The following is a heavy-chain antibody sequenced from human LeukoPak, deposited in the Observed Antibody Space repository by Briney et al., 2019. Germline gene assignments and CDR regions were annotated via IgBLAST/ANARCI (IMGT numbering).Heavy chain of an antibody. CDR3: ARELGENYDFWSGYYTLDY. D-gene: IGHD3-3*01. CDR2: IYTSGST. CDR1: GGSISSGSYY. J-gene: IGHJ4*02. V-gene: IGHV4-61*02. Sequence: PSETLSLTCTVSGGSISSGSYYWSWIRQPAGKGLEWIGRIYTSGSTNYNPSLKSRVTISVDTSKNQFSLTLSSVTAADTAVYYCARELGENYDFWSGYYTLDYWGQGTLVTVSS.